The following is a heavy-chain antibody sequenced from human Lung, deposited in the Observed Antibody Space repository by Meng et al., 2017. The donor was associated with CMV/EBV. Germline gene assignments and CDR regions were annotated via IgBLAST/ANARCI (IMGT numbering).Heavy chain of an antibody. D-gene: IGHD3-3*01. J-gene: IGHJ6*02. CDR3: AIVRYYDFLSGYFNGMDV. CDR2: ISAYNGNT. Sequence: ASXXVSCKASGYTFTSHGISWVRQAPGQGLEWMGWISAYNGNTNYAQKLQGRVTIPTDTSTSTAYMELSSLRSDDTAVYDLAIVRYYDFLSGYFNGMDVWGQGTXVNVSS. V-gene: IGHV1-18*01. CDR1: GYTFTSHG.